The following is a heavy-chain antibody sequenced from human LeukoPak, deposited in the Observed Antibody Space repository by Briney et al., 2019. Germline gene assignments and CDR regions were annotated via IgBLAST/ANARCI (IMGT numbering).Heavy chain of an antibody. D-gene: IGHD6-13*01. Sequence: SETLSLTCTVSGGSISSSSYYWGWIRQPPGTGLEWIGSIYYSGSTYYNPSLKSRVTISVDTSKNQFSLKLSSVTAADTAVYYCARESAAAGTGFDYWGQGTLVTVSS. CDR2: IYYSGST. CDR3: ARESAAAGTGFDY. CDR1: GGSISSSSYY. J-gene: IGHJ4*02. V-gene: IGHV4-39*02.